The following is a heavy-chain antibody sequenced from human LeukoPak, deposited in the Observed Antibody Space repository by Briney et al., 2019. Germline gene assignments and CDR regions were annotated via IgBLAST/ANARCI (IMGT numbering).Heavy chain of an antibody. V-gene: IGHV3-21*04. CDR1: GFTFSSYS. J-gene: IGHJ1*01. CDR3: AKGMNNAPEH. CDR2: ISSSSSYI. Sequence: GGSLRLSCAASGFTFSSYSMNWVRQAPGKGLEWVSSISSSSSYIYYADSVKGRFTISRANSKNTLYLQMNSLRAEDTAIYYCAKGMNNAPEHWGQGTLVTVSS. D-gene: IGHD1-14*01.